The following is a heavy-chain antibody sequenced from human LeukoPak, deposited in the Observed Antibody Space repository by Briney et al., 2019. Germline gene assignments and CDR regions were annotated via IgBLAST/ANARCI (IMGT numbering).Heavy chain of an antibody. V-gene: IGHV1-69*06. CDR2: IIPIFGSA. CDR1: GVTFDSSD. D-gene: IGHD1-26*01. J-gene: IGHJ6*03. Sequence: SVKVSCKASGVTFDSSDISWVRQAPGQGLEWMGGIIPIFGSAIYAQKFQGRVTITADTSTSTAYMELTSLRSEDTAMYYCARDIGRPEGGYYYMDVWGKGTTVIVSS. CDR3: ARDIGRPEGGYYYMDV.